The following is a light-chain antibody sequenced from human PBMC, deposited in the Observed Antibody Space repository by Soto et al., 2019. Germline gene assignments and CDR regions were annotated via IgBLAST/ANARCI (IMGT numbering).Light chain of an antibody. Sequence: EIVLTQSPATLSLSPGERATLSCRASQSVSGYFAWYQQKPGQAPRLLIYDTFNRATGIPARFSGSGSGTDFTLTISSLEPEDFAVYYCQQRSNWPLTFGGGTKVEIK. CDR3: QQRSNWPLT. CDR1: QSVSGY. CDR2: DTF. J-gene: IGKJ4*01. V-gene: IGKV3-11*01.